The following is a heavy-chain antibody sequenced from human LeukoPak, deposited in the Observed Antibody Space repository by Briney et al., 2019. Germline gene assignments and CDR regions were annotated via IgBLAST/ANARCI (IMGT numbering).Heavy chain of an antibody. CDR3: AREFSGTSIAARVFDS. D-gene: IGHD6-6*01. V-gene: IGHV4-4*07. Sequence: SETLSLTCTVSGGSNTSYYWTYIRQPAGKGLEWIGRIHTSGSTNYNPSLKSRVTMSVDTSKNQFSLNLSSVTAADTAMYYCAREFSGTSIAARVFDSWGQGTLVTVSS. CDR1: GGSNTSYY. CDR2: IHTSGST. J-gene: IGHJ4*02.